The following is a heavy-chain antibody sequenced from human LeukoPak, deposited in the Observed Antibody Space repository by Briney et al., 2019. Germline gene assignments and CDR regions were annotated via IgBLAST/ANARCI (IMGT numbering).Heavy chain of an antibody. Sequence: GASVKVSCKASGYTFTGYYMHWVRQAPGQGLEWMGWINPNSGGTNYAQKFQGRVTMTRDTSINTAYMELSRLRSDDTAVYYCAREYYYDSSGYGYWGQGTLVTVSS. CDR3: AREYYYDSSGYGY. CDR1: GYTFTGYY. CDR2: INPNSGGT. D-gene: IGHD3-22*01. V-gene: IGHV1-2*02. J-gene: IGHJ4*02.